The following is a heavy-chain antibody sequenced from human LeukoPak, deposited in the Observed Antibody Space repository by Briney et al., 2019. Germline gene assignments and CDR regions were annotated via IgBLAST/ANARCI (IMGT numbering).Heavy chain of an antibody. J-gene: IGHJ5*02. CDR3: ASQFSSGWFDP. Sequence: SETLSLTCTVSGGSISSYYWSWIRQTPGKGLEWIGYISNTGSTTYNPSLKSRLTISVDTSRNQFSLRLSSVTAADTAVYYCASQFSSGWFDPWGQGTLVTVSS. V-gene: IGHV4-59*08. CDR2: ISNTGST. D-gene: IGHD6-19*01. CDR1: GGSISSYY.